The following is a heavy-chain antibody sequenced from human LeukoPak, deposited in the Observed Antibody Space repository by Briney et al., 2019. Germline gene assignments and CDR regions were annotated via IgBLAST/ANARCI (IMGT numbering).Heavy chain of an antibody. CDR3: GRAGIRRGYNGYEIDY. Sequence: PSGTLSLTCAVSGGSISSSNWWNWVPQPPGKGLEWLGEIYHSGTTNFNPSLKSRVTISVDKSKNQFSLNLSSVTAADTAVFYCGRAGIRRGYNGYEIDYWGQGILVTVSS. J-gene: IGHJ4*02. CDR1: GGSISSSNW. D-gene: IGHD5-12*01. CDR2: IYHSGTT. V-gene: IGHV4-4*02.